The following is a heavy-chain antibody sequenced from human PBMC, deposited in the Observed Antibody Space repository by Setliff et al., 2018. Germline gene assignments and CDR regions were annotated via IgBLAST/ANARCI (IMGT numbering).Heavy chain of an antibody. CDR2: INHRGST. CDR3: ARAGREGLVGTRRRQKWFDP. D-gene: IGHD1-26*01. CDR1: GDSFSDYY. Sequence: PSETLSLTCAVYGDSFSDYYWSWIRQPPGKGLEWIEEINHRGSTNYSPSFKSRSAISGDTAKAQFSLKLTSVTAADTAVYYCARAGREGLVGTRRRQKWFDPWGQGTLVTVSS. J-gene: IGHJ5*02. V-gene: IGHV4-34*01.